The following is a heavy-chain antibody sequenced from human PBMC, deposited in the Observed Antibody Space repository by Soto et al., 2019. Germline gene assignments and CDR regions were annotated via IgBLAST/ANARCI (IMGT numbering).Heavy chain of an antibody. CDR3: ATHDYGDYVSY. CDR2: INPDDGKT. D-gene: IGHD4-17*01. J-gene: IGHJ4*02. CDR1: GGTFSSYA. V-gene: IGHV1-69*10. Sequence: SVRVSCKASGGTFSSYAISWVRQAPGQGLEWMGGINPDDGKTNYAHKFQGRVTMTEDTSTDTAYMELSSLRSEDTAVYYCATHDYGDYVSYWGQGTLVTVSS.